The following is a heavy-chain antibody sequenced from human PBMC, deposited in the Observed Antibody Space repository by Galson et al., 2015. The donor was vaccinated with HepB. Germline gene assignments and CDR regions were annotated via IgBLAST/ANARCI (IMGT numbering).Heavy chain of an antibody. V-gene: IGHV3-11*06. D-gene: IGHD1-26*01. CDR3: ARAVGSGSYAHGDF. J-gene: IGHJ4*02. Sequence: SLRLSCAASGFTFSDYYMSWIRQAPGKGLEWISYISSSGSYTNYADSVKGRFTISRDNAKNSLFLRMNSLRAEDTAVYYCARAVGSGSYAHGDFWGQGTLVTVSS. CDR2: ISSSGSYT. CDR1: GFTFSDYY.